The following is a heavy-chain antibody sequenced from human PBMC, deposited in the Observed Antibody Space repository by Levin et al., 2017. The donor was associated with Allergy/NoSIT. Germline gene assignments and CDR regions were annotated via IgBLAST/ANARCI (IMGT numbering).Heavy chain of an antibody. J-gene: IGHJ6*02. CDR1: GYTFTRHG. CDR3: AIGREALDV. D-gene: IGHD1-26*01. Sequence: ASVKVSCRASGYTFTRHGIIWVRQAPGRRPEWMGWISPNNGNTQYEPKLQGRVTMTADTSTSTAYMELRSLRSDDTALYFCAIGREALDVWGQGTTVTVSS. V-gene: IGHV1-18*04. CDR2: ISPNNGNT.